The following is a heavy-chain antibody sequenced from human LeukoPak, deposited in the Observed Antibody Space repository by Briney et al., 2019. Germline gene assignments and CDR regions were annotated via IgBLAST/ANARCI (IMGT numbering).Heavy chain of an antibody. D-gene: IGHD5-12*01. J-gene: IGHJ4*02. Sequence: AGGSLRLSCAASGFSFSTSWMSWVRQVPGKGLEWVANIKKDGSETYYVDSVKGRFTNSRDNAKNSLYLQMNSLRAEDTAMYYCARGRYSGTTYYFDYWGQGTLVTVSS. V-gene: IGHV3-7*03. CDR1: GFSFSTSW. CDR2: IKKDGSET. CDR3: ARGRYSGTTYYFDY.